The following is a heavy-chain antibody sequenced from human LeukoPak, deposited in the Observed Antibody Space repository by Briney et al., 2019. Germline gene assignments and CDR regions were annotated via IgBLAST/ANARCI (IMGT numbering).Heavy chain of an antibody. J-gene: IGHJ6*03. D-gene: IGHD2-2*02. CDR2: ISGRGGST. CDR1: GFSFGSYA. V-gene: IGHV3-23*01. CDR3: ARESGLLYGVRAPLYYYMDV. Sequence: GGSLRLSCAASGFSFGSYAMSWVRQAPGKGLEWISTISGRGGSTYYADSVKGRFTISRDNSKNTLYLQMNSLRAEDTAVYYCARESGLLYGVRAPLYYYMDVWGKGTTVTVSS.